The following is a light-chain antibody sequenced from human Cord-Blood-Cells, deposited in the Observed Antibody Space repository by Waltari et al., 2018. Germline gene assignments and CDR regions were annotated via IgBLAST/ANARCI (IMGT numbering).Light chain of an antibody. CDR1: SSDVGGSNY. V-gene: IGLV2-14*01. J-gene: IGLJ1*01. Sequence: QSALTQPASVSGSPGQSITIHCTGTSSDVGGSNYVSCYPQHPGKAPKLMIYEVSNRPSGVSNRFSGSKSGNTASLTISGLQAEDEADYYCSSYTSSSTLVFGTGTKVTVL. CDR2: EVS. CDR3: SSYTSSSTLV.